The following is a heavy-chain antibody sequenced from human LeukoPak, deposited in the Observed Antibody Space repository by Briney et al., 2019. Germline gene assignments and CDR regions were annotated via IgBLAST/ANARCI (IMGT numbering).Heavy chain of an antibody. D-gene: IGHD2-2*01. Sequence: SETLSLTCTVSGGSISSSSYYWGWIRQPPGKGLEWIGSIYYSGSTYYNPSLKSRVTISVDISKNHFSLKVSPVTAADTAVYYCARDAGHQLSRRNYYAMDVWGQGTTVTVSS. J-gene: IGHJ6*02. CDR2: IYYSGST. CDR1: GGSISSSSYY. CDR3: ARDAGHQLSRRNYYAMDV. V-gene: IGHV4-39*07.